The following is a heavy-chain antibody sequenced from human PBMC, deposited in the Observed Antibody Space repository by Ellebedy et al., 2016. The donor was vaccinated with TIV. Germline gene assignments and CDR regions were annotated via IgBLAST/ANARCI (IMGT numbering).Heavy chain of an antibody. J-gene: IGHJ6*02. Sequence: MPSETLSLTCTVSGGSISSYYWSWIRQPPGKGLEWIGEINHSGSTNYNPSLKSRVTISVDTSKNQFSLKLSSVTAADTAVYYCAREEGGYNSRDGMDVWGQGTTVTVSS. D-gene: IGHD5-24*01. CDR1: GGSISSYY. CDR3: AREEGGYNSRDGMDV. CDR2: INHSGST. V-gene: IGHV4-59*01.